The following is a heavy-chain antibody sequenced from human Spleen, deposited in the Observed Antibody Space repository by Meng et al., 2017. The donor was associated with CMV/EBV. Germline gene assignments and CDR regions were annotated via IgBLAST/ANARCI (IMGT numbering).Heavy chain of an antibody. V-gene: IGHV3-21*01. CDR2: ISSSSSYI. J-gene: IGHJ4*02. CDR3: ARGRWVY. CDR1: GVTFSSFS. D-gene: IGHD5-24*01. Sequence: EVQWVEDGGGLVKPGGSLGRFWAGLGVTFSSFSMNWVRQAPGKGLDWVAAISSSSSYIYYADSVKGRFTISRDKDKNSLYLQMNSLRAEDTAVYYCARGRWVYWGQGTLVTVSS.